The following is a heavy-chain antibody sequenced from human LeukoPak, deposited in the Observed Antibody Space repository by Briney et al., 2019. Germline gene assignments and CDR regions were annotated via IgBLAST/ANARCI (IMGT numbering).Heavy chain of an antibody. Sequence: SETLSLTCTVSGGSISTSSYYWGWIRQPPGKGPEWIGSIYYSGSTYYNPSLKSRVTISVDTSTNHFSLKLSSVTASDTAVYYCARRDGDNDRGFDYWGQGTQVTVSS. CDR3: ARRDGDNDRGFDY. V-gene: IGHV4-39*02. CDR2: IYYSGST. J-gene: IGHJ4*02. CDR1: GGSISTSSYY. D-gene: IGHD4-23*01.